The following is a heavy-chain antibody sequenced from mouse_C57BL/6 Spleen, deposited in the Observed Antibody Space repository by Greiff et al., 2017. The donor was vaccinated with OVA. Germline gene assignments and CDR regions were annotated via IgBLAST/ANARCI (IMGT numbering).Heavy chain of an antibody. D-gene: IGHD1-1*01. Sequence: VKVVESGAELVKPGASVKISCKASGYAFSSYWMNWVKQRPGKGLEWIGQIYPGDGDTNYNGKFKGKATLTADKSSSTAYMQLSSLTSEDSAVYFCARGDYGSSYGYFDYWGQGTTLTVSS. CDR1: GYAFSSYW. CDR3: ARGDYGSSYGYFDY. J-gene: IGHJ2*01. CDR2: IYPGDGDT. V-gene: IGHV1-80*01.